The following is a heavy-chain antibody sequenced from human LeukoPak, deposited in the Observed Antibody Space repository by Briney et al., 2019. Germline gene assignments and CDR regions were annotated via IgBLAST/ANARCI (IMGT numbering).Heavy chain of an antibody. CDR3: TRSPPRVSVWGSYRYTLYYFDY. CDR2: IRSKANSYAT. V-gene: IGHV3-73*01. D-gene: IGHD3-16*02. Sequence: GGSLRLSCAASGFTFSGSAMNWVRQASGKGLEWVGRIRSKANSYATAYAASVKGRFTISRDDSKNTAYLQMNSLKTEDTAVYYCTRSPPRVSVWGSYRYTLYYFDYWGQGTLVTVSS. J-gene: IGHJ4*02. CDR1: GFTFSGSA.